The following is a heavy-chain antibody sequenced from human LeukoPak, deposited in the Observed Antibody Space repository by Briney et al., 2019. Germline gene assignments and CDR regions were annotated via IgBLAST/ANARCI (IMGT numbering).Heavy chain of an antibody. D-gene: IGHD2-21*02. J-gene: IGHJ4*02. CDR1: GYSFTNYW. V-gene: IGHV5-51*01. CDR3: ARGAAYCGGDCYSPPDLHY. Sequence: KNGESLKISCKGSGYSFTNYWIGWVRQMPGKGLEWMGIIYPGDSDTRYSPSFQGQVTISADKSISTAYLQWSSLKASDTAMYYCARGAAYCGGDCYSPPDLHYWGQGTLVTVSS. CDR2: IYPGDSDT.